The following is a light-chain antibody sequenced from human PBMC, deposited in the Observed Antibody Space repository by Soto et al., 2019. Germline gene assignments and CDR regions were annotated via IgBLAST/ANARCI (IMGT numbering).Light chain of an antibody. Sequence: QSALTQPASVSGSPGQSITISCTGTSSDVGGYNYVSWYQQHPGKAPKLMIYDVSDRPSGVSSRFSGSKSGNTASLTISGLQVEDDADYYCSSYTSRSTLVFGGGTKLTVL. CDR2: DVS. V-gene: IGLV2-14*01. CDR1: SSDVGGYNY. CDR3: SSYTSRSTLV. J-gene: IGLJ2*01.